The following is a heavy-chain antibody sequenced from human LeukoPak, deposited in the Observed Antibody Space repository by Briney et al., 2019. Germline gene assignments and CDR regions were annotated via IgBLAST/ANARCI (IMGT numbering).Heavy chain of an antibody. CDR2: IIPILGIA. CDR1: GDTFSSYA. CDR3: ARDFHEYSSSWEGY. Sequence: SVKVSCKASGDTFSSYAISWVRQAPGQGLEWMGRIIPILGIANYAQKFQGRVTITADKSTSTAYMELSSLRSEDTAVYYCARDFHEYSSSWEGYWGQGTLVTVSS. D-gene: IGHD6-13*01. J-gene: IGHJ4*02. V-gene: IGHV1-69*04.